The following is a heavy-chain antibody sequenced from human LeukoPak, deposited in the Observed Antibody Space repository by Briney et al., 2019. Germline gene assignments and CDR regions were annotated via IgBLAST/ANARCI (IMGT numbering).Heavy chain of an antibody. V-gene: IGHV1-69*04. J-gene: IGHJ3*02. D-gene: IGHD6-13*01. CDR2: IIPILGIA. CDR1: GYTFTGYY. Sequence: GASVKVSCKASGYTFTGYYMHWVRQAPGQGLEWMGRIIPILGIANYAQKFQGRVTITADKSTSTAYMELSSLRSEDTAVYYCAREVIAAAGNHDAFDIWGQGTMVTVSS. CDR3: AREVIAAAGNHDAFDI.